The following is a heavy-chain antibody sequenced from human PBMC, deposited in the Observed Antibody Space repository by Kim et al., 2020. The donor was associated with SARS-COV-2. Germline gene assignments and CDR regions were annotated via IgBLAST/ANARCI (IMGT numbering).Heavy chain of an antibody. CDR2: IYYSGST. Sequence: SETLSLTCTVSGGSISSGGYYWSWIRQHAGKGLEWIGYIYYSGSTYYNSSLKSRVTISVDTSKNQFSLKLSSVTAADTAVYYCARAPIFGVVITNFDYWGQGTLVTVSS. V-gene: IGHV4-31*03. J-gene: IGHJ4*02. D-gene: IGHD3-3*01. CDR3: ARAPIFGVVITNFDY. CDR1: GGSISSGGYY.